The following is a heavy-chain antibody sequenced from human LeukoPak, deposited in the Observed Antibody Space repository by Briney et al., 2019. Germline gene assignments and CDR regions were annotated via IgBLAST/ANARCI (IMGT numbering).Heavy chain of an antibody. CDR3: ARAVTVVTRGGLVFDY. V-gene: IGHV3-48*02. CDR1: GFTFSSYS. D-gene: IGHD2-21*02. Sequence: GGSLRLACAASGFTFSSYSMNWVRQAPGKGLEWVSYISSSSNTIYYADSVKGRFTISRDNAKNSLFLQMNSLRDEDTSVYYCARAVTVVTRGGLVFDYWGQGTLVTLSS. CDR2: ISSSSNTI. J-gene: IGHJ4*02.